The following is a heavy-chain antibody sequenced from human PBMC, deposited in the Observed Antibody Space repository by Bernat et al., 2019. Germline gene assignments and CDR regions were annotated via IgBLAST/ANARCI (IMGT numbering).Heavy chain of an antibody. J-gene: IGHJ6*02. CDR1: GFTFSSYA. CDR2: IYSGGST. V-gene: IGHV3-NL1*01. Sequence: QVQLVESGGGVVQPGRSLRLSCAASGFTFSSYAMHWVRQAPGKGLEWVSVIYSGGSTYYADSVKGRFTISRDNSKNTLYLQMNSLRAEDTAVYYCARGLVPAAISPYYYGMDVWGQGTTVTVSS. D-gene: IGHD2-2*02. CDR3: ARGLVPAAISPYYYGMDV.